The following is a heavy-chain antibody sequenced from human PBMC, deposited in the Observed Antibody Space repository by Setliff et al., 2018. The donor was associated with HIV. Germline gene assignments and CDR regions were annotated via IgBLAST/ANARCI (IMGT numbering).Heavy chain of an antibody. CDR1: GGSISSYY. V-gene: IGHV4-59*01. CDR3: ARPVSKYFYGMDV. Sequence: SETLSLTCTVSGGSISSYYWNWIRQPPGKGLEWIGYIYYSGSTNYNPSLKSRVTISVDTSKNLFSLKVTSVTAADTAVYYCARPVSKYFYGMDVWGLGTTVTVSS. J-gene: IGHJ6*02. CDR2: IYYSGST.